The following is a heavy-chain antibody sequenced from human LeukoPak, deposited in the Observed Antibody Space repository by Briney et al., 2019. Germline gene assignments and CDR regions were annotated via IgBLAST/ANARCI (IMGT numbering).Heavy chain of an antibody. V-gene: IGHV1-69*13. J-gene: IGHJ6*03. D-gene: IGHD2-2*01. CDR3: AQGGYQLLYKDYYYYYYMDV. CDR2: IIPILGTA. Sequence: SVKVSCKASGGTFSSYAISWVRQAPGQGLEWMGGIIPILGTANYAQKFQGRVTITADESTSTAYMELSSLRSEDTAVYYCAQGGYQLLYKDYYYYYYMDVWGKGTTVTVSS. CDR1: GGTFSSYA.